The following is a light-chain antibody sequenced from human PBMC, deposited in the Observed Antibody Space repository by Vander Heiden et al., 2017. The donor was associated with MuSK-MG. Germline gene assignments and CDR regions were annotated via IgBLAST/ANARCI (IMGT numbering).Light chain of an antibody. CDR1: QGIRND. CDR2: AAS. J-gene: IGKJ3*01. Sequence: ALQMTQSPSSLSASVGDRVTITCRASQGIRNDVGWYQQKPGKAPKMLSYAASNLQSGVPSRFSGSGSGTDVTLTISSLQPEDCATYYCLQDDMYPFTFGPGTKVDI. CDR3: LQDDMYPFT. V-gene: IGKV1-6*01.